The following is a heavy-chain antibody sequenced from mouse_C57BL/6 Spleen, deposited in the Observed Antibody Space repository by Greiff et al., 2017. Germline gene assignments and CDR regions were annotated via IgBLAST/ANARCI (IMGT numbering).Heavy chain of an antibody. D-gene: IGHD2-3*01. J-gene: IGHJ4*01. V-gene: IGHV14-1*01. Sequence: VQLQQSGAELVRPGASVKLSCTASGFNIKDSYMHWVKQRPEQGLAWIGRIDPEDGDTEYAPKFQGKATMTADTSSNTAYLQLSSLTSEDTAVYYCTCYDGYYDAMDYWGQGTSVTVSS. CDR3: TCYDGYYDAMDY. CDR2: IDPEDGDT. CDR1: GFNIKDSY.